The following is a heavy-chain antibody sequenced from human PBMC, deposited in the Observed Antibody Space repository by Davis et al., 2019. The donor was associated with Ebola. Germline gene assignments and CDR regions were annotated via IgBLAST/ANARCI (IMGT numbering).Heavy chain of an antibody. J-gene: IGHJ5*02. V-gene: IGHV1-69*04. Sequence: SVKVSCKASGGTFSSYAISWVRQAPGQGLEWMGRIIPILGIANYAQKFQGRVTITADESTSTAYMELSSLRSEDTAVYYCARGGGYCTGGVCYTYNWFDPWGQGTLVTVSS. CDR3: ARGGGYCTGGVCYTYNWFDP. D-gene: IGHD2-8*02. CDR2: IIPILGIA. CDR1: GGTFSSYA.